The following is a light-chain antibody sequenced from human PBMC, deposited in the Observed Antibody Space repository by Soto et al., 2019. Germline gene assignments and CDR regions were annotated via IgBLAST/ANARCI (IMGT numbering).Light chain of an antibody. V-gene: IGKV3-11*01. J-gene: IGKJ2*01. CDR1: QSVSSY. CDR3: QQRINWPYT. Sequence: EIVLTQSPATLSLSPGERATLSCRASQSVSSYLAWYQQKPGQAPRLLIYDASNRATGIPARVSGSGSGTDFTLTSSSLEHEDVAVYYCQQRINWPYTFGQGTKLEIK. CDR2: DAS.